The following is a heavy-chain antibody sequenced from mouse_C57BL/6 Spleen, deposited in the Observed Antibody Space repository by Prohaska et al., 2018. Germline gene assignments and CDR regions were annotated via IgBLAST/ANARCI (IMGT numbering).Heavy chain of an antibody. D-gene: IGHD1-1*01. J-gene: IGHJ2*01. V-gene: IGHV1-9*01. CDR2: ILPGSGST. Sequence: EILPGSGSTNYNEKFKGKATFTADTSSNTAYMQLSSLTTEDSASNYCGRGKDYYGSDYWGQGTTLTVSS. CDR3: GRGKDYYGSDY.